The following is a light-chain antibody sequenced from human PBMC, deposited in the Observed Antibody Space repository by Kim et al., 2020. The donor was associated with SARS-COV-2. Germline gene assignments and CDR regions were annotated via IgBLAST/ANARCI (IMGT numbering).Light chain of an antibody. V-gene: IGKV3-11*01. CDR3: QQRSLWPPT. CDR1: QSVTNY. CDR2: DAS. Sequence: DIVLTQSPATMSLSLGDRAALSCRASQSVTNYLMWYQQKPGQAPRLLIYDASERAAGIPARFSGSGSGTSFTLTISNLEPEDFAVYYCQQRSLWPPTFGQGTKLEI. J-gene: IGKJ2*01.